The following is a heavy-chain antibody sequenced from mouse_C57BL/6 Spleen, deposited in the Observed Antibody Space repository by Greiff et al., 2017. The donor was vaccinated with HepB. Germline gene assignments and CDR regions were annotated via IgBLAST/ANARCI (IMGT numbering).Heavy chain of an antibody. D-gene: IGHD2-4*01. V-gene: IGHV1-15*01. J-gene: IGHJ2*01. CDR1: GYTFTDYE. CDR3: TRRENDYDDY. CDR2: IDPETGGT. Sequence: QVQLQQSGAELVRPGASVTLSCKASGYTFTDYEMHWVKQTPVHGLEWIGAIDPETGGTAYNQKFKGKAILTADKSSSTAYMELRSLTSEDSAVYYCTRRENDYDDYWGQGTTLTVSS.